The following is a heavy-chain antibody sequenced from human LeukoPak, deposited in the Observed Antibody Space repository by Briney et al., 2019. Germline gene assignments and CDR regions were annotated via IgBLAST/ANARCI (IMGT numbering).Heavy chain of an antibody. D-gene: IGHD3-22*01. CDR3: ARAAYDSGSYIVNHDY. Sequence: GGSLRLSCAASGFTVRNYYMSWVRQAPGKGLEWVSVIYRDDTTYYADSVKGRFTISRDNSKNTLYLQMSSVRAEDTAVYYCARAAYDSGSYIVNHDYWGQGTLVTVSS. V-gene: IGHV3-53*01. CDR1: GFTVRNYY. J-gene: IGHJ4*02. CDR2: IYRDDTT.